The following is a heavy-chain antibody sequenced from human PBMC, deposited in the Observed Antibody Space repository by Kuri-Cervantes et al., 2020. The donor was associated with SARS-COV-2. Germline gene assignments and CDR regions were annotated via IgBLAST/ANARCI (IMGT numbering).Heavy chain of an antibody. CDR1: GYSFTSYW. Sequence: GESLKISCKGSGYSFTSYWISWVRQMPGKGLEWMGRIDPSDSYTNYSPSFQGHVTISADKSISTAYLQWSSLKASDTAMYYCARGRLADYSSGCYGGFFVWGQGTMVTVSS. CDR3: ARGRLADYSSGCYGGFFV. CDR2: IDPSDSYT. D-gene: IGHD6-19*01. J-gene: IGHJ6*02. V-gene: IGHV5-10-1*01.